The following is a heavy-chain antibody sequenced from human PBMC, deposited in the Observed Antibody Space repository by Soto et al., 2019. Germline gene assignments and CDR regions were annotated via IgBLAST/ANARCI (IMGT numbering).Heavy chain of an antibody. Sequence: ASVKVSCKASGYTFTSYGISWVRQAPGQGLEWMGWISAYTGESVYAQNLQGRVTMTTDTSTRTAYMELRSLRSDDSAMYYCARDGHMTSITFDPWGQGTLVTVSS. V-gene: IGHV1-18*01. CDR3: ARDGHMTSITFDP. J-gene: IGHJ5*02. CDR1: GYTFTSYG. CDR2: ISAYTGES. D-gene: IGHD1-20*01.